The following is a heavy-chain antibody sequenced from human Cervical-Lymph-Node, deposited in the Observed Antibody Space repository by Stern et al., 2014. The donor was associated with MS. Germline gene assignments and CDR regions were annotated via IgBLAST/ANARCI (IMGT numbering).Heavy chain of an antibody. CDR2: IMPLFGTA. Sequence: EQLVESGAEVKRPESSAKVSCKASGGSLSTLDISWVRQAPGQGLEWVGEIMPLFGTANYAQKFKGRVTITADESTSTVYMELSSLKSEDTAIYFCARHQAGIAANWGQGTLVTVTS. V-gene: IGHV1-69*01. J-gene: IGHJ4*02. CDR3: ARHQAGIAAN. D-gene: IGHD6-13*01. CDR1: GGSLSTLD.